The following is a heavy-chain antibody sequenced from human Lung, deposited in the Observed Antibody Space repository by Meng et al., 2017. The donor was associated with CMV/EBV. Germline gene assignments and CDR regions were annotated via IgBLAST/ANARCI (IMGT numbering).Heavy chain of an antibody. CDR3: TRWHSGSNFDY. V-gene: IGHV3-49*04. J-gene: IGHJ4*02. CDR2: IRRKGYGGTT. Sequence: GGSLRLXCTVSGFTFGDFAMTWVRQAPGKGLEGVGFIRRKGYGGTTEYAASVKGRFTISRDDSKSIAYLQMNSLKTEDTAVYYCTRWHSGSNFDYWGQGTLVTVSS. D-gene: IGHD1-26*01. CDR1: GFTFGDFA.